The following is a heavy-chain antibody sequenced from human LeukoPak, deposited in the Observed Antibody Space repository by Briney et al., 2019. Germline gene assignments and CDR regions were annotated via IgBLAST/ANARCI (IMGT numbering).Heavy chain of an antibody. J-gene: IGHJ4*02. V-gene: IGHV3-23*01. CDR2: IRGSGGST. CDR3: AKALEVTALFDY. CDR1: GFTFSSYA. Sequence: VESLRLSCAASGFTFSSYAMSWVRQAPGKGLEWVSAIRGSGGSTYYADSVKGRFTISRDNSKNTLYLQMNSLRAEDTAVYYCAKALEVTALFDYWGQGTLVTVCS. D-gene: IGHD2-21*02.